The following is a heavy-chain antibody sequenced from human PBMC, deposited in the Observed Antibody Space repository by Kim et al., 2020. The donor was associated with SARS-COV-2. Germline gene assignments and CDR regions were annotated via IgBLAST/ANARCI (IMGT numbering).Heavy chain of an antibody. CDR1: GYIFTDYY. Sequence: ASVKVSCKTSGYIFTDYYIHWVRQAPGQGLEWMGWINPNGGATNYAQKFQGRFIVTRDTSISTAYMDLSRLTSDDTAVYFCSREDTYSNSLALWGQGTLVTVSS. D-gene: IGHD6-13*01. V-gene: IGHV1-2*02. J-gene: IGHJ4*02. CDR3: SREDTYSNSLAL. CDR2: INPNGGAT.